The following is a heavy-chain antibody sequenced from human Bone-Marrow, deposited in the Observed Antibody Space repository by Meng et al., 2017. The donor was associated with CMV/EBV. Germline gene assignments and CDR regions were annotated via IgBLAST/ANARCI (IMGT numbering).Heavy chain of an antibody. D-gene: IGHD2-21*01. CDR1: GFTFSSYA. J-gene: IGHJ6*02. Sequence: GGSLRLSCAASGFTFSSYARSWVRQAPGKGLEWVSSISSSSSYIYYADSVKGRFTISRDNAKNSLYLQMNSLRAEDTAVYYCASEGCGGDCYSFRSFYYYYGMDVWGQGTTVTVSS. CDR3: ASEGCGGDCYSFRSFYYYYGMDV. V-gene: IGHV3-21*01. CDR2: ISSSSSYI.